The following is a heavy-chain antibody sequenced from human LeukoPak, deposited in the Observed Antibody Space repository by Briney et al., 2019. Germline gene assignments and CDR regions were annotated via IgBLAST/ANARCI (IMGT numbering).Heavy chain of an antibody. CDR3: ARDRGSLVEMATGAFYYFDY. D-gene: IGHD5-24*01. Sequence: ASVKVSCEASGYTFTGYYMHWVRQAPGQGLEWMGWINPNSGGTNYAQKFQGRVTMTRDTSISTAYMELSRLRSDDTAVYYCARDRGSLVEMATGAFYYFDYWGQGTLVTVSS. CDR2: INPNSGGT. CDR1: GYTFTGYY. V-gene: IGHV1-2*02. J-gene: IGHJ4*02.